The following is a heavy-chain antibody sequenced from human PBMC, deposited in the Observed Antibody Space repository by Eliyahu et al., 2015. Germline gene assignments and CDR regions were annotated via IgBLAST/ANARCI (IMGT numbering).Heavy chain of an antibody. J-gene: IGHJ4*02. V-gene: IGHV3-23*01. Sequence: EVQLLESGGGLVQPGGSLTVSCVASGFPFSSFAMVWVRQAPGTGLEYLSTITGDATAVYYADFLKGRFTISRDNSKNTLFLQMNSLTAEDTALYYCAKAGCSGYGCDYLDFWGQGTLVTVFS. CDR2: ITGDATAV. D-gene: IGHD3-22*01. CDR1: GFPFSSFA. CDR3: AKAGCSGYGCDYLDF.